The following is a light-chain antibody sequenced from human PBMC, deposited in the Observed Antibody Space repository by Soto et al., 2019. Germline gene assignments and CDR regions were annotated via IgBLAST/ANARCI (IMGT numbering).Light chain of an antibody. V-gene: IGKV1-12*01. CDR2: AVS. J-gene: IGKJ5*01. CDR1: QGINNW. Sequence: IPITQPQPSVSSSVGDRVTITCRASQGINNWLAWYQQKPGKSPELLIYAVSYLQSGVPSRFSGSGSGTDFTLTISILQTENFTTYISYQASSCPLTFGQRT. CDR3: YQASSCPLT.